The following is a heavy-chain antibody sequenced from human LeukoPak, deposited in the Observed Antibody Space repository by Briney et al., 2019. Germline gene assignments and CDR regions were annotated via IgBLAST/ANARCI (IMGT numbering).Heavy chain of an antibody. V-gene: IGHV3-15*01. CDR2: IKSKTDGGTT. CDR3: TTEQWLVPGFDY. J-gene: IGHJ4*02. Sequence: GGSLRLSCAASGFTFSNAWMSWVRQAPGKGLEWVGRIKSKTDGGTTDYAAPVKGRFTISRDDSKNTLYLQMNSLKTEDTAVYYCTTEQWLVPGFDYWGQGTLVTVSS. D-gene: IGHD6-19*01. CDR1: GFTFSNAW.